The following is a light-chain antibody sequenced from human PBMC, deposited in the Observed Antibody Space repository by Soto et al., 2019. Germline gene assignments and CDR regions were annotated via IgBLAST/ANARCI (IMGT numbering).Light chain of an antibody. CDR2: EVS. CDR3: SSYAGINNLV. CDR1: SSDVGGYNY. V-gene: IGLV2-8*01. J-gene: IGLJ2*01. Sequence: QSALTQPPSASGSPGQSVTISCTGTSSDVGGYNYVSWYQQHPGKAPKLMIYEVSKRPSGVPDRFSGSKCGNTASLTVSGLQAEDEADYYCSSYAGINNLVFGGGTKLTVL.